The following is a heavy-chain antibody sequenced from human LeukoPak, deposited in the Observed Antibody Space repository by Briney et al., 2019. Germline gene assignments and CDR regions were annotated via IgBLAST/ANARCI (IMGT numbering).Heavy chain of an antibody. Sequence: GGSLRLSCEASGITISSAWMSWVRQAPGKGLEWVGRIKSKSAGGTTDHAAPVKGRFTISRDDSKNTLYLQMNSLIIEDTAVYYCTTPPDWGQGTLDTVSS. CDR2: IKSKSAGGTT. CDR3: TTPPD. J-gene: IGHJ4*02. CDR1: GITISSAW. V-gene: IGHV3-15*01.